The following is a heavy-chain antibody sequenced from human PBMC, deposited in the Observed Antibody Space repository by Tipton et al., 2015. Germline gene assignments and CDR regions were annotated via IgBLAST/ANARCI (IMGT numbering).Heavy chain of an antibody. Sequence: TLSLTCSVSSDSISKYYWSWIRQPPGKELEWIGYIQYSGSTNYNPSLKSRVTISVDTSKNQFSLKLSSVTAEDTAVYYCARGFHSSGHYGGVFGYWGQGTLVTVSS. D-gene: IGHD3-22*01. J-gene: IGHJ4*02. CDR3: ARGFHSSGHYGGVFGY. CDR1: SDSISKYY. V-gene: IGHV4-59*12. CDR2: IQYSGST.